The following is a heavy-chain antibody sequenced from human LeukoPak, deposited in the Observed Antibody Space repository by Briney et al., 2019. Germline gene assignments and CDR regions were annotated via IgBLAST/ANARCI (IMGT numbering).Heavy chain of an antibody. CDR3: ARWSCDH. Sequence: GGSPRLSCAASGFTFSSYGMHWVRQAPGKGLEWVAVIWYDGSEKYYADSVKGRFTISRDNSKNTPFLQMSSLTAEDTAVYYCARWSCDHWGQGTLVTVSS. CDR1: GFTFSSYG. CDR2: IWYDGSEK. J-gene: IGHJ5*02. V-gene: IGHV3-33*01.